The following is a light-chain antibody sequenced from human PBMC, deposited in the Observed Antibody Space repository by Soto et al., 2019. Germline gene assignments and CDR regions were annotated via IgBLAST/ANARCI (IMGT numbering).Light chain of an antibody. CDR3: QQRFSWPPT. Sequence: EIGLTQSRATLSLSPGERATLSCRASQSVSRYLAWYQQKPGQAPRLLIHDTSTRATGVPDTFSGSGSGTEFTLTISSLEPEDFAMYYCQQRFSWPPTFGGGTHVEIK. J-gene: IGKJ4*01. CDR2: DTS. V-gene: IGKV3-11*01. CDR1: QSVSRY.